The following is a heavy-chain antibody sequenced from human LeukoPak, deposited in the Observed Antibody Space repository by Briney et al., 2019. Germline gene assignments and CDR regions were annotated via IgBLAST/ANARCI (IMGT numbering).Heavy chain of an antibody. D-gene: IGHD6-19*01. CDR1: GFTFDSYG. CDR2: ISGSGVYT. Sequence: PGGSLRLSCAASGFTFDSYGMNWVRQAPGKGLEWVSGISGSGVYTYYADSVKGRFTISRDNSKNTLYLVMNSLRVDDTAVYYCARDPGSSGWYSRPRYYFDYWGQGTLVTVSS. J-gene: IGHJ4*02. CDR3: ARDPGSSGWYSRPRYYFDY. V-gene: IGHV3-23*01.